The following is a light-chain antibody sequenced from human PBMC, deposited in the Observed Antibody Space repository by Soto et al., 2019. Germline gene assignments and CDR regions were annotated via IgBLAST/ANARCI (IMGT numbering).Light chain of an antibody. CDR2: AAS. J-gene: IGKJ1*01. Sequence: DIQMTKSPSSLSASVGDRVTITCRASQSISSYLNWYQQKPGKAPKLLIYAASSLQSGVPSRFSGSGSGTDFTLTISSLQPEDFATYYCQQSYSNPTWTFGQGTKVDIK. V-gene: IGKV1-39*01. CDR3: QQSYSNPTWT. CDR1: QSISSY.